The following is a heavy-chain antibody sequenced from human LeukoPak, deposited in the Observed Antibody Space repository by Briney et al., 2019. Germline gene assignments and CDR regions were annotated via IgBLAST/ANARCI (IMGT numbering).Heavy chain of an antibody. D-gene: IGHD2-2*01. J-gene: IGHJ6*03. CDR1: GGSISSSSYY. V-gene: IGHV4-39*07. Sequence: PSETLSLTCTVSGGSISSSSYYWGWLRQPPGKGLEWIGSIYYSGSTYYNPSLKSRVTISVDTSKNQFSLKLSSVTAADTAVYYCARGGGSTSNYDGDYYYMDVWGKGTTVTVSS. CDR2: IYYSGST. CDR3: ARGGGSTSNYDGDYYYMDV.